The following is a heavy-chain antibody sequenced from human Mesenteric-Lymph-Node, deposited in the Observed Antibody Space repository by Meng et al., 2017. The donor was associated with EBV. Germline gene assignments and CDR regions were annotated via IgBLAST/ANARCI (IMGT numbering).Heavy chain of an antibody. J-gene: IGHJ4*02. CDR2: VHHSGLT. CDR3: AGGDYVNQFNY. V-gene: IGHV4-30-2*06. Sequence: LKRQESGPGLVKPSQTLSLTCPVSGGSVNSGGYSWSWIRQSPEKGLEWIGYVHHSGLTYYNPSLETRVIISLERSKNQFSLKLTSVTAADTAVYYCAGGDYVNQFNYWGQGTLVTVSS. D-gene: IGHD4-17*01. CDR1: GGSVNSGGYS.